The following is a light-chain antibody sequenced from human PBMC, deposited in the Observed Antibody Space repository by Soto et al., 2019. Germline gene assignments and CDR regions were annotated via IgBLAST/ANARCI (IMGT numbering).Light chain of an antibody. Sequence: EIVMTQSPATLSVSPGERATLSCRASQSVNTYLAWYQQRPGQAPRLLIYGASTRATGIPARFSGSGSGTVFTLTSSSLQSEDFAVSYCHQYNDWPGTFGQGTKVEIK. V-gene: IGKV3-15*01. J-gene: IGKJ1*01. CDR1: QSVNTY. CDR2: GAS. CDR3: HQYNDWPGT.